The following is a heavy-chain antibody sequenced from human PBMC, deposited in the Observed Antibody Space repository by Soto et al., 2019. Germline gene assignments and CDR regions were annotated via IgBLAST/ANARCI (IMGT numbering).Heavy chain of an antibody. CDR3: ARDPQWLVPGNWFDP. CDR1: GFTFSSYW. CDR2: IKQDGSEK. Sequence: GGSLRLSCAASGFTFSSYWMSWVRQAPGKGLEWVANIKQDGSEKYYVDSVKGRFTISRDNAKNSLYLQMNSLRAEDTAVYYCARDPQWLVPGNWFDPWGQGTLVTVSS. V-gene: IGHV3-7*01. J-gene: IGHJ5*02. D-gene: IGHD6-19*01.